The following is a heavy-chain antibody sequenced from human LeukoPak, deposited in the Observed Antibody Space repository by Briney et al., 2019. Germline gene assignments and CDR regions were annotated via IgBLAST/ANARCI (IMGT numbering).Heavy chain of an antibody. CDR3: ARASSSSSPGFDP. D-gene: IGHD6-13*01. CDR1: GGSISSYY. CDR2: IYYSGST. V-gene: IGHV4-59*01. Sequence: SETLSLTCTVSGGSISSYYWGWIRQPPGKGLEWIGYIYYSGSTNYNPSLKSRVTISVDTSKNQFSLKLSSVTAADTAVYYCARASSSSSPGFDPWGQGTLVTVSS. J-gene: IGHJ5*02.